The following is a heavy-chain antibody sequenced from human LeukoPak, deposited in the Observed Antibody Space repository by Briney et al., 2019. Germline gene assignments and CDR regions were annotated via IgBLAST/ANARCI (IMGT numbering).Heavy chain of an antibody. CDR3: ATSIIVDDAFDI. D-gene: IGHD3-22*01. Sequence: QPGGSLRLSCAASGFTFSTYAMHWVRQAPGKGLEYVSGISSNGGRTYYANSVKGRFTISRDNSKNTLYLQMGSLRAEDLGVFYCATSIIVDDAFDIWGQGTMVTVSS. CDR2: ISSNGGRT. V-gene: IGHV3-64*01. CDR1: GFTFSTYA. J-gene: IGHJ3*02.